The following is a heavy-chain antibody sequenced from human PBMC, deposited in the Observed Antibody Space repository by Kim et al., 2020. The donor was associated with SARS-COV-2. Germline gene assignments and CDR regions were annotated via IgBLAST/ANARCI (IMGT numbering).Heavy chain of an antibody. V-gene: IGHV4-34*01. Sequence: SETLSLTCAVYGGSFSGYYWSWIRQPPGKGLEWIGEINHSGSTNYNPSLKSRVTISVDTSKNQFSLKLSSVTAADTAVYYCATAQTNTVKPFDYWGQGTLVTVSS. D-gene: IGHD4-17*01. CDR1: GGSFSGYY. CDR2: INHSGST. CDR3: ATAQTNTVKPFDY. J-gene: IGHJ4*02.